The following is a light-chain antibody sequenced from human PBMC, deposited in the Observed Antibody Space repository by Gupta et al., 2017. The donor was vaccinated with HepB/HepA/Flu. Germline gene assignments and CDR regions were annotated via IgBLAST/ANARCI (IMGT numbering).Light chain of an antibody. Sequence: DIQMTQSPSSLSASVGDRVTITCRASQSISSYLNWYQQKPGKAPKLLIYAASSLQSGVPSRFSGSGSGTDFILTISRLQPEDFATYYCQQRDSTPRTFGQGTKVEIK. V-gene: IGKV1-39*01. CDR3: QQRDSTPRT. CDR1: QSISSY. CDR2: AAS. J-gene: IGKJ1*01.